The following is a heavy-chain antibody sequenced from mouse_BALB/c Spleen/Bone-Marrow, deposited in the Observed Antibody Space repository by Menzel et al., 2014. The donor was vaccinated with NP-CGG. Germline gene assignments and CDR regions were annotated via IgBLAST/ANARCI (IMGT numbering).Heavy chain of an antibody. Sequence: EVKLVESGGGLVKPGGSLKLSCTASGFSFNSYGMSWVRQTPEKRLEWVATITNGGNYTYYPDSVKGRLTISRDNVKNNLYLQMRSLRSEDTASYYCVRNYYGYDGYFDYWGQGTTLTVSS. J-gene: IGHJ2*01. CDR2: ITNGGNYT. V-gene: IGHV5-9-2*01. CDR3: VRNYYGYDGYFDY. CDR1: GFSFNSYG. D-gene: IGHD2-2*01.